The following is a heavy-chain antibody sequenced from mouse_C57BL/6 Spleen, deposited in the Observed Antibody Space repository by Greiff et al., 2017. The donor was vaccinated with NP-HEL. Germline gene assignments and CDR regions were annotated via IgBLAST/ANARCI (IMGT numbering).Heavy chain of an antibody. CDR3: ARVPPLEYYFDY. Sequence: EVKLMESEGGLVQPGSSMKLSCTASGFTFSDYYMAWVRQVPEKGLEWVANINYDGSSTYYLDSLKSRFIISRDNAKNILYLQMSSLKSEDTATYYCARVPPLEYYFDYWGQGTTLTVSS. CDR2: INYDGSST. J-gene: IGHJ2*01. CDR1: GFTFSDYY. V-gene: IGHV5-16*01.